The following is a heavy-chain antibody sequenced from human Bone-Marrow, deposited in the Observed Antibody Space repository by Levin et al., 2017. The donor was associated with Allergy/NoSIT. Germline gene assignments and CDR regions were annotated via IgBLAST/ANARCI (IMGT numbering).Heavy chain of an antibody. CDR3: ARDGPLEYCSGGSCYFMYFDY. Sequence: GESLKISCAASGFTFSSYSMNWVRQAPGKGLEWVSSISSSSSYIYYADSVKGRFTISRDNAKNSLYLQMNSLRAEDTAVYYCARDGPLEYCSGGSCYFMYFDYWGQGTLVTVSS. CDR2: ISSSSSYI. D-gene: IGHD2-15*01. CDR1: GFTFSSYS. V-gene: IGHV3-21*01. J-gene: IGHJ4*02.